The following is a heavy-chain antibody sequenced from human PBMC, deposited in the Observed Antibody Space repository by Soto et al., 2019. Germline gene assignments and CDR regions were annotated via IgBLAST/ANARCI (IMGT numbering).Heavy chain of an antibody. J-gene: IGHJ6*02. Sequence: EVQVVESGGGLVQPGGSLRLSCAASGFTFSNYWIHWVRQAPGKGLVWVSRINSDGTSTSYADSVKGRFTISRDNAKNTLYLQMNSLRVEDTAVYYCARAVRSGSYPYYYYGMDVWGPGTTVTVSS. V-gene: IGHV3-74*01. CDR1: GFTFSNYW. D-gene: IGHD3-10*01. CDR3: ARAVRSGSYPYYYYGMDV. CDR2: INSDGTST.